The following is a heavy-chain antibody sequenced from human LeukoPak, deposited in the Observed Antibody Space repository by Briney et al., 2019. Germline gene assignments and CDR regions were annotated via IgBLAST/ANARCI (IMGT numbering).Heavy chain of an antibody. D-gene: IGHD1-1*01. J-gene: IGHJ4*02. CDR3: ARDHNYAFDN. Sequence: GGSLRLSCTASGFPFIEYSMNWVRQAPGKGLEWISYIGIDSGNTKYADSVRGRFTISADKAKNSLYLQMNSLRVGDTAVYYCARDHNYAFDNWGQGTLVSVAS. CDR1: GFPFIEYS. CDR2: IGIDSGNT. V-gene: IGHV3-48*01.